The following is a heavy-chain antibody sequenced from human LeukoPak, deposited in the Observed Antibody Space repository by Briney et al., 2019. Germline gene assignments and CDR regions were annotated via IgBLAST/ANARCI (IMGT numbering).Heavy chain of an antibody. CDR2: IWYDGSNK. V-gene: IGHV3-33*01. D-gene: IGHD2-15*01. CDR3: AREVAAKGTIDY. Sequence: GGSLRLSCAAPGFTFSSYGMHWVRQAPGKGLEWVAVIWYDGSNKYYADSVKGRFTISRDNSKNTLYLQMNSLRAEDTAVYYCAREVAAKGTIDYWGQGTLVTVSS. CDR1: GFTFSSYG. J-gene: IGHJ4*02.